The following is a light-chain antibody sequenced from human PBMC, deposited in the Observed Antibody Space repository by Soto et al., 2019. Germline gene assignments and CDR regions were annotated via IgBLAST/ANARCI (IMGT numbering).Light chain of an antibody. CDR3: QQRYSTPFT. Sequence: DIQMTQSPSSLSASVGDRVTITCRASQSISSYLNWYQQKPGKAPKLLIYAASSLQSGVPSRFSGSGSGTAFTLTISSLQPEDFATYYCQQRYSTPFTIGPGNKVDIK. CDR1: QSISSY. CDR2: AAS. J-gene: IGKJ3*01. V-gene: IGKV1-39*01.